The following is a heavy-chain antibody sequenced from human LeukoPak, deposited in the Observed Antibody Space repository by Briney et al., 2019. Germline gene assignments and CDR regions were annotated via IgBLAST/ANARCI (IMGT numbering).Heavy chain of an antibody. D-gene: IGHD3-22*01. CDR3: ARRRYYDSTGYLN. CDR1: GDSVSRSDSY. Sequence: SETLSLTCTVFGDSVSRSDSYRDWIRQPPGKGLEWIGTIYYSGRTYYSPSLKSRVTISVDTSNNQFSLNLSSVTAADTALYFCARRRYYDSTGYLNWGQGTLVTVSS. J-gene: IGHJ1*01. CDR2: IYYSGRT. V-gene: IGHV4-39*01.